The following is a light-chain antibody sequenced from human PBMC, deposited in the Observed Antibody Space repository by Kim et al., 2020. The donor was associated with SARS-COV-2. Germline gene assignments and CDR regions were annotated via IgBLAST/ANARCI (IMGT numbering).Light chain of an antibody. Sequence: DIQMTQSPSSLSASVGDRVTITCRASQRISSYLNWYQQKPGKAPKLQIYAASTLQSGVPSRFSGSGSGTDFTLTISSLQPEDFATYYCQQSYSNPTITFGQGKRLEIK. V-gene: IGKV1-39*01. J-gene: IGKJ5*01. CDR2: AAS. CDR1: QRISSY. CDR3: QQSYSNPTIT.